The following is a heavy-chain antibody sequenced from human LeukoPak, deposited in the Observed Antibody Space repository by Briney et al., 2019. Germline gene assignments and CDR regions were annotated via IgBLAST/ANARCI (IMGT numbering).Heavy chain of an antibody. CDR2: IILMFGAT. CDR1: GGTFNSYG. V-gene: IGHV1-69*05. J-gene: IGHJ4*02. D-gene: IGHD4-11*01. CDR3: GRGSYSDYIFAC. Sequence: SVKDSCQASGGTFNSYGINWVRQAPGQGLDWMGRIILMFGATNYAQKFQGTVTVTTDESTNTAYMELSSLSSRDTAVYYCGRGSYSDYIFACWGQGTLVTVPS.